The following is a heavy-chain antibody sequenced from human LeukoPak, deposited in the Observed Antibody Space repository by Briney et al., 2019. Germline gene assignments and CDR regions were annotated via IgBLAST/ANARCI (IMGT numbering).Heavy chain of an antibody. CDR1: GGSISRSLYY. D-gene: IGHD6-19*01. J-gene: IGHJ4*02. V-gene: IGHV4-39*01. CDR2: IYHSGST. Sequence: SETLSLTCTVSGGSISRSLYYWGWIRQPPGKGLEWIGSIYHSGSTYYNPFLKSRVTIAVDTSKNQFSLKLSSVTAADTAVYYCARHEVAMADTAYWGQEILVTVSS. CDR3: ARHEVAMADTAY.